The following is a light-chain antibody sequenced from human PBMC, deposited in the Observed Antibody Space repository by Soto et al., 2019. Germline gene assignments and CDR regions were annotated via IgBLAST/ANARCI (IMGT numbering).Light chain of an antibody. CDR2: AAS. V-gene: IGKV1-39*01. CDR1: KTISTD. J-gene: IGKJ2*01. CDR3: QQSHGIPYT. Sequence: DIQMTQSPSSLSASVGDRVTITCRASKTISTDLNWYQQEPGKAPKLLIYAASSLQSGVPSRFSGSGSGTDFTLTISSLQPEDFATYYCQQSHGIPYTFGQGTKLEIK.